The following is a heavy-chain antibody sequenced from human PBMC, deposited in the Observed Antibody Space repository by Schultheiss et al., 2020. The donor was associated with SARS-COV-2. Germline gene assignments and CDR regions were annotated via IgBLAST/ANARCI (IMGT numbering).Heavy chain of an antibody. J-gene: IGHJ2*01. CDR1: GFTFSNYG. D-gene: IGHD5-24*01. Sequence: GGSLRLSCAASGFTFSNYGMGWVRQAPGKGLEWVSAISGSGGSTYYADSVKGRFTISRDNAKNSLYLQMNSLRAEDTAVYYCARRRYDRLQSRYFDLWGRGTLVTVSS. CDR3: ARRRYDRLQSRYFDL. CDR2: ISGSGGST. V-gene: IGHV3-23*01.